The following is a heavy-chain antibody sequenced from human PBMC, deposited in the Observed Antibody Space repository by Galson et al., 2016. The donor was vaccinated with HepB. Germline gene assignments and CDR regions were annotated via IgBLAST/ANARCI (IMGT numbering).Heavy chain of an antibody. D-gene: IGHD1-26*01. J-gene: IGHJ4*02. CDR3: ATGIMGARLT. Sequence: QSGAEVKKPGESLRISCMGSGYDFTKYWINWVRQMPGKGLEWMGRVDPSDSYDNYKPSFRSHITISSDKSINTAYLQWSSLKASDTAMYYCATGIMGARLTWGQGALVTVSS. V-gene: IGHV5-10-1*01. CDR1: GYDFTKYW. CDR2: VDPSDSYD.